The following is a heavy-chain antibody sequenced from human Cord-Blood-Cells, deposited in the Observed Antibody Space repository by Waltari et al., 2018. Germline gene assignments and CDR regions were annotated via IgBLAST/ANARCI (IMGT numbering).Heavy chain of an antibody. V-gene: IGHV4-34*01. CDR1: GGSFSGYY. D-gene: IGHD3-3*01. Sequence: QVQLQQWGAGLLKPSETLSLTCAVYGGSFSGYYWSWIRQPPGKGLEWIGEINHSGSTNYNPSLKSRVPISVDTSKNQFSLKLSSVTAADTAVYYCARNYDFWSGYVYYWGQGTLVTVSS. CDR2: INHSGST. J-gene: IGHJ4*02. CDR3: ARNYDFWSGYVYY.